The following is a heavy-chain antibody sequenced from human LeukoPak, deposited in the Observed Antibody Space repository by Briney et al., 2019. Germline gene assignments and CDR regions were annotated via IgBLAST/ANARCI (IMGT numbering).Heavy chain of an antibody. J-gene: IGHJ4*02. CDR3: ATDRDNSDWQKRFDS. CDR1: GFTFSTYW. Sequence: PGGSLRLSCAACGFTFSTYWMNWYRQAPGKGLEWVGNINQDASEINYVDSVRGRFTISRDNAKNSLHLQTNSLRAEDTAVYYCATDRDNSDWQKRFDSWGQGTLVTVSS. V-gene: IGHV3-7*01. D-gene: IGHD2-21*02. CDR2: INQDASEI.